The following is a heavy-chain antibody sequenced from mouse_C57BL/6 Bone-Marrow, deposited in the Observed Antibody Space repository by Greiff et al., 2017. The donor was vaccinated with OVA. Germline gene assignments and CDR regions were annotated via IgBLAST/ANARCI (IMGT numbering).Heavy chain of an antibody. D-gene: IGHD1-1*01. CDR1: GYTFTSYW. CDR3: ARRYYYGSSDY. CDR2: IDPSDSET. V-gene: IGHV1-52*01. Sequence: QVQLQQPGAELVRPGSSVKLSCKASGYTFTSYWMHWVKQRPIQGLEWIGNIDPSDSETHYNQKFKDKATLTVDKSSSTAYMQLSSLTSEDSAVYYCARRYYYGSSDYWGQGTTLTVSS. J-gene: IGHJ2*01.